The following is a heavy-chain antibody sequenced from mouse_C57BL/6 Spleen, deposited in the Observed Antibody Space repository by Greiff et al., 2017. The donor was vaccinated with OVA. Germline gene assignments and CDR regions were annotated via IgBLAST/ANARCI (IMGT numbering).Heavy chain of an antibody. CDR3: ARPLNWYTVNYFDY. J-gene: IGHJ2*01. V-gene: IGHV5-6*01. D-gene: IGHD4-1*02. CDR2: ISSGGSYT. CDR1: GFTFSSYG. Sequence: DVQLVESGGDLVKPGGSLKLSCAASGFTFSSYGMSWVRQTPDKRLEWVATISSGGSYTTYPDSVKGRVTISRDNAKNTLYLQMSSLTSEDTAMYYCARPLNWYTVNYFDYWGQGTTLTVSS.